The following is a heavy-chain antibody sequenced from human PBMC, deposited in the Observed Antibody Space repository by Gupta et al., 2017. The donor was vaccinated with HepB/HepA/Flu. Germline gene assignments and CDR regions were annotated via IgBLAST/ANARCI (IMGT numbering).Heavy chain of an antibody. Sequence: EVQLLESGGGLVQPGGSLRLSCASSGFTFSNYAMSWVRQAPGKGLEWIFALTESGTDWNYADSVKDRFTVSRDNSKNMLFLEMNNLRVEDTAIYYCAKASRPSRPRKYYLDYWGPGTLVTVSS. CDR3: AKASRPSRPRKYYLDY. V-gene: IGHV3-23*01. D-gene: IGHD3-16*01. J-gene: IGHJ4*02. CDR1: GFTFSNYA. CDR2: LTESGTDW.